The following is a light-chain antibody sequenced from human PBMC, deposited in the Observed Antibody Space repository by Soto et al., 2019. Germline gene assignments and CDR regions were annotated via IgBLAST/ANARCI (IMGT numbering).Light chain of an antibody. CDR1: QSVSSY. J-gene: IGKJ4*01. CDR2: DAS. V-gene: IGKV3-11*01. Sequence: ETVLTQSPATLSLSPGERATLSFMASQSVSSYLAWYQQKPGQAPRLLIYDASNRATGIPARFSGSGSGTDFTLTISSLEPADFAVYYCQQRSNWPLTFGGGTKVDIK. CDR3: QQRSNWPLT.